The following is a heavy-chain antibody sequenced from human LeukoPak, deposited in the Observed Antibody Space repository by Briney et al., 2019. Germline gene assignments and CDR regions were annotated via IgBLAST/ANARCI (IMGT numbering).Heavy chain of an antibody. CDR1: GFTFSSYG. CDR3: ARALLWFGEFGYMDV. J-gene: IGHJ6*03. Sequence: GGSLRLSCAASGFTFSSYGMHWVRQAPGKGLEWVAFIRYDGSNKYYADSVKGRFTISRDNAKNSLYLQMNSLRAEDTALYYCARALLWFGEFGYMDVWGKGTTVTVSS. D-gene: IGHD3-10*01. CDR2: IRYDGSNK. V-gene: IGHV3-30*02.